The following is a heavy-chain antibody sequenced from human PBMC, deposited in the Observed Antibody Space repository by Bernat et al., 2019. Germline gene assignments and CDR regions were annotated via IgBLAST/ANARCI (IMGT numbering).Heavy chain of an antibody. V-gene: IGHV3-23*01. Sequence: EVQLLESGGDLVQPGGSLRLSCAASGFIFSNFAMSWVRQAPGKGLEWVSTISSSGVSTYYADSVKGRFTISRDNSKNTLYLQMNSLRAEDTAVYYCAKQNYYDSSGYADGSFDYWGQGTLVTVSS. J-gene: IGHJ4*02. CDR3: AKQNYYDSSGYADGSFDY. CDR2: ISSSGVST. D-gene: IGHD3-22*01. CDR1: GFIFSNFA.